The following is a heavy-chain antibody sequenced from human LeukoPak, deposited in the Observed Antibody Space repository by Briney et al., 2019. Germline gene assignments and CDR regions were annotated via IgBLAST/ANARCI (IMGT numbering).Heavy chain of an antibody. J-gene: IGHJ4*02. CDR1: GFTFSSYA. CDR3: AKNTGRQLLFGY. D-gene: IGHD6-19*01. CDR2: ISGSSGST. Sequence: GGSLRLSCAASGFTFSSYAMSWVSQAPGKGVEWISAISGSSGSTYYADSVKGRFTISRDNSKNTLYLQMNSLRAEDTAVYYCAKNTGRQLLFGYWGQGTLVTVSS. V-gene: IGHV3-23*01.